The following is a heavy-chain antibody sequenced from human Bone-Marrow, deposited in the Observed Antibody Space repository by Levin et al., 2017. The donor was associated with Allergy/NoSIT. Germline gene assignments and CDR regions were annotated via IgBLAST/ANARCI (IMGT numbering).Heavy chain of an antibody. CDR2: IYYNRNT. Sequence: PSETLSLTCNVSGGSISNDDAYWSWIRQPPGKGLEWIGYIYYNRNTYYNPSLKSRVTISADTSNNQFSLKLTSVTAADTAMYYCVRGLGPYDDYATGGYWGQGTLVTVSS. CDR3: VRGLGPYDDYATGGY. CDR1: GGSISNDDAY. V-gene: IGHV4-30-4*01. D-gene: IGHD4-17*01. J-gene: IGHJ4*02.